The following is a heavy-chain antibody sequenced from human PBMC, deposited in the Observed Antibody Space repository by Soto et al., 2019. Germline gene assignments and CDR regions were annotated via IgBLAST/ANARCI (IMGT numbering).Heavy chain of an antibody. Sequence: PGGSLRLSCAVSGFSFSDYFMSWIRQVPGKGLEWVAYISSSGGATFYADSVKGRFTISRDNAKDSLYLQMNSVRAGDTAVYFCARTRFHYALWWGKGTQVTVSS. CDR2: ISSSGGAT. D-gene: IGHD3-16*01. V-gene: IGHV3-11*01. CDR1: GFSFSDYF. CDR3: ARTRFHYALW. J-gene: IGHJ4*02.